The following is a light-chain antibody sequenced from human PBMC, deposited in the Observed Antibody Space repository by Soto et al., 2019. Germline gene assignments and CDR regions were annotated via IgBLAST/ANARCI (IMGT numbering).Light chain of an antibody. CDR3: QQSTSFPRT. J-gene: IGKJ1*01. CDR2: KTS. Sequence: DIQMTQSPSTLSASVGDRVTITCRASQSIDSWLAWYQQKPGKAPKLLIYKTSNLESGVPSRFSGSGSGTEFSLTISSLQPDDFATYYCQQSTSFPRTFGLGTKVDIK. CDR1: QSIDSW. V-gene: IGKV1-5*03.